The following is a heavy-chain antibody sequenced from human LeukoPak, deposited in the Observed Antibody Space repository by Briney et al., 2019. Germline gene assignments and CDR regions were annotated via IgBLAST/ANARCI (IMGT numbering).Heavy chain of an antibody. CDR2: IYYSGST. D-gene: IGHD5-24*01. V-gene: IGHV4-39*07. CDR3: AREQFEVEMAIAGTFYYYYMDV. CDR1: GGSISSSSYY. J-gene: IGHJ6*03. Sequence: SETLSLTCTVSGGSISSSSYYWGWNRQPPGKGLEWIGSIYYSGSTYYNPSLKSRVTISVDTSKNQFSLKLSSVTAADTAVYYCAREQFEVEMAIAGTFYYYYMDVWGKGTTVTVSS.